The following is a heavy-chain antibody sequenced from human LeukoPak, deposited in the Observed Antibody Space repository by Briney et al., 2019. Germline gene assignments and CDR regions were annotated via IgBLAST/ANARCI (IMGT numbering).Heavy chain of an antibody. CDR2: VNSDGSST. CDR3: ARANDNYYYCYMDV. Sequence: GGSLRLSCAASGFTFSSYWMHWVRQAPGKGLVWVSRVNSDGSSTTYADSVKGRLTISRDNAKNSLYLQMNSLRAEDTAVYYCARANDNYYYCYMDVWGKGTAVTVSS. J-gene: IGHJ6*03. D-gene: IGHD3-9*01. V-gene: IGHV3-74*01. CDR1: GFTFSSYW.